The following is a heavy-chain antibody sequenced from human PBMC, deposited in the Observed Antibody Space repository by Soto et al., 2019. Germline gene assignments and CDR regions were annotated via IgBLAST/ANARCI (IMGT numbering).Heavy chain of an antibody. CDR2: IYYSGST. CDR1: GGSISSGGYY. D-gene: IGHD1-1*01. J-gene: IGHJ6*02. V-gene: IGHV4-31*03. Sequence: PSETLSLTCTVSGGSISSGGYYWSWIRQHPGKGLEWIGYIYYSGSTYYNQSLKSRVNISVDTSKNQLSQKLSSVTDADTALYYCARVMEADLYYYYYGMDVWGQGTTVT. CDR3: ARVMEADLYYYYYGMDV.